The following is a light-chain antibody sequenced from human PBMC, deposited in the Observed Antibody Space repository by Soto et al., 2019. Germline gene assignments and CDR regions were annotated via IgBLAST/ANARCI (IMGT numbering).Light chain of an antibody. CDR3: QTWGTGIHYV. Sequence: QPVLTQSPSASASLGASVKLTCTLSSGHSSYAIAWHQQQPEKGPRYLMKLNSDGSHSKGDGIPDRFSGSSSGAERYLTISILQSEEEADYYCQTWGTGIHYVFGTGTKLTVL. CDR1: SGHSSYA. J-gene: IGLJ1*01. V-gene: IGLV4-69*01. CDR2: LNSDGSH.